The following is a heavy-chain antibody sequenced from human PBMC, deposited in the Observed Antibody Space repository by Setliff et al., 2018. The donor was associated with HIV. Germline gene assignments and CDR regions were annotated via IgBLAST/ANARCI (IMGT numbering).Heavy chain of an antibody. Sequence: PSETLSLTCTVSGGSISSNNYYWGWLRQPPGKGLEWIASIYYSGSTYYNPSLKSRITISVDTSKNQFSLRLSSVTAADTAVYYCARQGLVLVPASIDWRLPPSPIDYWGQGALVTSPQ. CDR2: IYYSGST. V-gene: IGHV4-39*01. J-gene: IGHJ4*02. D-gene: IGHD2-2*01. CDR1: GGSISSNNYY. CDR3: ARQGLVLVPASIDWRLPPSPIDY.